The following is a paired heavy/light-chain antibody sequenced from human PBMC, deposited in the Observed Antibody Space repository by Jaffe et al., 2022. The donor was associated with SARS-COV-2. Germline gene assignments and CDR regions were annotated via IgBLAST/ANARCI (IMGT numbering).Light chain of an antibody. V-gene: IGLV2-14*03. CDR2: DVS. CDR1: SSDIGAYKY. J-gene: IGLJ1*01. Sequence: QSALTQPASVSGSPGQSITISCTGTSSDIGAYKYVSWYQQHPGKVPKLVIYDVSNRPSGVSNRFSGSKSANTASLTISGLQAEDEADYYCNSYTSSFTYVFGTGTKVTVL. CDR3: NSYTSSFTYV.
Heavy chain of an antibody. D-gene: IGHD3-10*01. V-gene: IGHV1-46*01. CDR1: GYNFITYF. CDR2: IDPRGSDT. Sequence: QVMLVQSGAEVKKPGASVRLSCKASGYNFITYFMHWVRQAPGQGLEWVGGIDPRGSDTQYAPKLRGRVTMTRDTSTTTVYMELNSLKSEDTAVYFCARDFGEITTTTRGCDNWGQGTLVTVSS. J-gene: IGHJ4*02. CDR3: ARDFGEITTTTRGCDN.